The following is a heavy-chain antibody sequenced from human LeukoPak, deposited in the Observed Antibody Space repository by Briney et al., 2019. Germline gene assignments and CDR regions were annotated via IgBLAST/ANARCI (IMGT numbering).Heavy chain of an antibody. CDR1: GDSISTYY. CDR3: ASSSRPYGMDV. J-gene: IGHJ6*02. V-gene: IGHV4-59*01. Sequence: PSETLSLICTVSGDSISTYYWSWIRQPPGKGLEWIAYIDYRGSTTYNPSLRSRVTISVDTSRNQFSLKLSSVTAADTAVYYCASSSRPYGMDVWGQGTTVTVPS. CDR2: IDYRGST.